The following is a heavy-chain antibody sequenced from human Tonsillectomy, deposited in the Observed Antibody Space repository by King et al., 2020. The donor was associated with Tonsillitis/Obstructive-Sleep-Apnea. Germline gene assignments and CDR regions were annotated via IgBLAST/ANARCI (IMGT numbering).Heavy chain of an antibody. CDR2: VFPGDLAT. CDR3: VRHGDDYKPPDH. V-gene: IGHV5-51*01. Sequence: VQLVQSGAEVRKPGESLKISWKGSGYRFTSQWIGWVRQMPWKGLEWMGVVFPGDLATRYSPAFQGHVTISADASISNAYLQWSSLKASDTAIYYCVRHGDDYKPPDHWGQGTRVTVSS. CDR1: GYRFTSQW. J-gene: IGHJ4*02. D-gene: IGHD2-21*01.